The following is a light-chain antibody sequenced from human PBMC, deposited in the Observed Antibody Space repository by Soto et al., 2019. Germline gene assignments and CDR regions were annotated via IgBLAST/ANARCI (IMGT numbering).Light chain of an antibody. Sequence: EIVLTQSPATLSLSTVERATISCRASQSVRSYFAWYQQKPGQAPRLLIYDASNRATGIPDRFSGSGSGTDFTLTIPSLEPEDFAMYYCQRYDSLRTFGQGTKVDIK. CDR3: QRYDSLRT. CDR2: DAS. J-gene: IGKJ1*01. V-gene: IGKV3-11*01. CDR1: QSVRSY.